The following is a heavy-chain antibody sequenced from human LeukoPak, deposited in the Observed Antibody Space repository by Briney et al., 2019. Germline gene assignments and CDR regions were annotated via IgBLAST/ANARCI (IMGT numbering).Heavy chain of an antibody. J-gene: IGHJ4*02. V-gene: IGHV1-2*02. CDR1: GYTFTGYY. D-gene: IGHD4-17*01. Sequence: ASVKVSCKASGYTFTGYYMHWVRQAPGQGLEWMGWINPNSGGTNYAQKFQGRVTMTRDTSISTAYMELSRLTSDDTAVYYCARGRGAATTVITATLDDYWGQGTLVTVS. CDR3: ARGRGAATTVITATLDDY. CDR2: INPNSGGT.